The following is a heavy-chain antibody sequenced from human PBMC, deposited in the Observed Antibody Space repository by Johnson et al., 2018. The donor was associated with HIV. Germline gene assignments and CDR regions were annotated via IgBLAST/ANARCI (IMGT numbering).Heavy chain of an antibody. Sequence: VQLVESWGGLVQPGGSLRLSCAASGFTFSSYAMSWVRQAPGKGLEWVSVIYSGGSTYYADSVKGRFTISRENAKNSLYLQMNSLRAGDTAVYYCARGPRRDAFDIWGQGTMVTVSS. CDR3: ARGPRRDAFDI. J-gene: IGHJ3*02. CDR1: GFTFSSYA. CDR2: IYSGGST. V-gene: IGHV3-66*01.